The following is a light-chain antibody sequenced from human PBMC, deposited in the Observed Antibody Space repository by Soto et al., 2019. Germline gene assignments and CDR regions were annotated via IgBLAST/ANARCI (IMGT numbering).Light chain of an antibody. V-gene: IGKV1-5*01. J-gene: IGKJ4*01. CDR2: DAS. CDR3: QQYNSYSPLT. CDR1: QSISSW. Sequence: DVRMCQSPSTLSASVGDRVTITCRASQSISSWLAWYQQKLGRAPRLLIYDASSLESGVPSRFSGSGYGTEFTLTISSLQPDDFATYYCQQYNSYSPLTFGGGGKADIK.